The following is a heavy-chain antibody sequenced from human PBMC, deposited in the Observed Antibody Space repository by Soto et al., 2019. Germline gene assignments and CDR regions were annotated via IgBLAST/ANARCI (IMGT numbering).Heavy chain of an antibody. Sequence: ASVKVSCKASGYTFTSYGISWVRQAPGQGLEWMGWISAYNGNTNYAQKLQGRVTMTTDTSTSTAYMELRSLTSEDTAVYYCARGVGIQLWLTPDYWGQGTLVTVSS. D-gene: IGHD5-18*01. CDR3: ARGVGIQLWLTPDY. V-gene: IGHV1-18*01. J-gene: IGHJ4*02. CDR1: GYTFTSYG. CDR2: ISAYNGNT.